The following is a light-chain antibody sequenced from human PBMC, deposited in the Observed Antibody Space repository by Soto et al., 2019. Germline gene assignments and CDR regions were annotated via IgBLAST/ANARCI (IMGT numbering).Light chain of an antibody. CDR1: QAISSY. Sequence: DIQMTQSPSSVSASVGDRVTITCRASQAISSYLACYQQKPRKAPNLLIYGASSLQSGVPSTFSGSGSGTDFTLTISSLQPEDFATYYCQQANRLLLFGGGTK. J-gene: IGKJ4*01. CDR2: GAS. V-gene: IGKV1-12*01. CDR3: QQANRLLL.